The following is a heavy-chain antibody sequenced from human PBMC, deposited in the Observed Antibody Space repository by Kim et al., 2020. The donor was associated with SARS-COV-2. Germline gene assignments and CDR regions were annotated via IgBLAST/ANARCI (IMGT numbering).Heavy chain of an antibody. J-gene: IGHJ6*02. CDR2: INPSGGST. D-gene: IGHD3-3*01. Sequence: ASVKVSCKASGYTFTSYYMHWVRQAPGQGLEWMGIINPSGGSTSYAQKFQGRVTMTRDTSTSTVYMELSSLRSEDTAVYYCARDLSVSGDGFLTIFGVVIVYGMAVWGQGTTVTVSS. V-gene: IGHV1-46*01. CDR1: GYTFTSYY. CDR3: ARDLSVSGDGFLTIFGVVIVYGMAV.